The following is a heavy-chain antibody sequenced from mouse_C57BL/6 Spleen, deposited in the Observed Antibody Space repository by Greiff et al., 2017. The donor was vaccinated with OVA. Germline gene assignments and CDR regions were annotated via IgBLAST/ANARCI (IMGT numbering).Heavy chain of an antibody. CDR3: ARGDYAFAY. CDR1: GYTFTNYK. Sequence: QVQLQQPGPELVKPGASVKMSCKASGYTFTNYKITWVKQSPGQGLEWIGDINPGNGSTNYNQKFKSKATLTVDASSSTAYMQLSSLTSEYSAVYYCARGDYAFAYWGQGTLVTVSA. CDR2: INPGNGST. D-gene: IGHD2-4*01. V-gene: IGHV1-55*01. J-gene: IGHJ3*01.